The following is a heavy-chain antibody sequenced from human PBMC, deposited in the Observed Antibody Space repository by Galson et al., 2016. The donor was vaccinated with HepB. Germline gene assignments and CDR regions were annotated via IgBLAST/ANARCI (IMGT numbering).Heavy chain of an antibody. CDR3: ARDGLRFLEWLRGGMDV. CDR2: ISTFNGYT. CDR1: GYSFSSYG. V-gene: IGHV1-18*01. J-gene: IGHJ6*02. D-gene: IGHD3-3*01. Sequence: SVKVSCKASGYSFSSYGISWVRQAPGQGLLWLGWISTFNGYTKYAQKLQGRVTMTTDTSTSTAYMELRSLRSDVTAVYYCARDGLRFLEWLRGGMDVWGQGTTFTVSS.